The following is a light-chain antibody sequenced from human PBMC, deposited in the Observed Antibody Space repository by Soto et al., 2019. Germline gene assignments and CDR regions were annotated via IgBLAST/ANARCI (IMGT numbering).Light chain of an antibody. J-gene: IGKJ3*01. CDR2: DSF. CDR1: QSIAGY. V-gene: IGKV3-11*01. CDR3: QQRASWPIT. Sequence: EIVLTQTPATLSLSPGERATLSCRASQSIAGYLHWYQHRPGQAPRLLIYDSFNRATGIPARFSGSGSGTEFTLTISSLEPEDFAVYYCQQRASWPITFGPGTKVDIK.